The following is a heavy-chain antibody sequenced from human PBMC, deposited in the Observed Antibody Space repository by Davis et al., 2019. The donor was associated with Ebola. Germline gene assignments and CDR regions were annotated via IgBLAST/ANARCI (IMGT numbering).Heavy chain of an antibody. J-gene: IGHJ5*02. Sequence: GESLKISCAASGFTFSSYWMSWVRQAPGKGLEWVANIKQDGSEKYYVDSVKGRFTISRDNAKTSLYLQMNSLRAEDTAVYYCARDRGTYYDFWSGYSPVRNWFDPWGQGTLVTVSS. D-gene: IGHD3-3*01. CDR2: IKQDGSEK. V-gene: IGHV3-7*01. CDR3: ARDRGTYYDFWSGYSPVRNWFDP. CDR1: GFTFSSYW.